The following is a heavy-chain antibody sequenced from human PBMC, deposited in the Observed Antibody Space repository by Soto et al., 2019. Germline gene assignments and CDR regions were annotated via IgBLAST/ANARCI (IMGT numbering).Heavy chain of an antibody. CDR3: ARDYGDYEIWFDP. CDR1: GGSISSGDYY. V-gene: IGHV4-30-4*01. Sequence: QVQLQESGPGLVKPSQTLSLTCTVSGGSISSGDYYWSWIRQPPGKGLEWIGYIYYSGSTYYNPSLRGRVTVSVDTSTNQFSLKLSSVTAADTAVYYCARDYGDYEIWFDPWGQGTLVTVSS. D-gene: IGHD4-17*01. CDR2: IYYSGST. J-gene: IGHJ5*02.